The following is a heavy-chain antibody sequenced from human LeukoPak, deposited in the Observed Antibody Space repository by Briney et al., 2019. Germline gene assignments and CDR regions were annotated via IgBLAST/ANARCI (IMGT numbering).Heavy chain of an antibody. V-gene: IGHV3-48*01. CDR3: ARMYTGSYGPYYFMDV. J-gene: IGHJ6*03. Sequence: GGSLRLSCAASGFTFSDYTMNWIRQAPGKGLEWVSYITSSRSATYYADSVKGRFTISRDNGKNSLYLQMHSLGAADTAVYYCARMYTGSYGPYYFMDVWGKGTTVTVSS. D-gene: IGHD1-26*01. CDR1: GFTFSDYT. CDR2: ITSSRSAT.